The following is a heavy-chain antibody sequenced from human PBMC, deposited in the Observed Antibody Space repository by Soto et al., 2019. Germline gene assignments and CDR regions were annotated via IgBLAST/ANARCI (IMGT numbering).Heavy chain of an antibody. V-gene: IGHV3-66*01. D-gene: IGHD3-10*01. J-gene: IGHJ4*02. CDR3: AREWFGELLEDY. CDR2: IYSGGST. Sequence: GGSLRLSCAASGFTVSSNYMSWVRQAPGKGLEWVSVIYSGGSTYYADSVKGRFTISRDNSKNTLYLQMNSLRAEDTAVYYCAREWFGELLEDYWGQGTLVTVSS. CDR1: GFTVSSNY.